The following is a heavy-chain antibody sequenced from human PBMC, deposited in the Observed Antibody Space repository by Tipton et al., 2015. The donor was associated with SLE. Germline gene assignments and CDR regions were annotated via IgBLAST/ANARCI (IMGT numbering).Heavy chain of an antibody. J-gene: IGHJ4*02. CDR3: ARPASSGYLDYFFDY. CDR1: GGSISSANYY. V-gene: IGHV4-39*07. D-gene: IGHD3-22*01. Sequence: TLSLTCTVSGGSISSANYYWGWIRQPPGKGLEWIGSIYYSGSTYYNPSLKSRVSISVDTSNNKFSLTLNSVTAADTAVYYCARPASSGYLDYFFDYWGQGILVTVSS. CDR2: IYYSGST.